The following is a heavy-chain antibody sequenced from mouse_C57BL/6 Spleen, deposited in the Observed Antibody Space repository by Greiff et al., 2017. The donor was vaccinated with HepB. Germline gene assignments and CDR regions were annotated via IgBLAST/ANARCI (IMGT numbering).Heavy chain of an antibody. CDR3: AREYYYGSSYAMDY. V-gene: IGHV1-4*01. CDR2: INPSSGYT. CDR1: GYTFTSYT. J-gene: IGHJ4*01. D-gene: IGHD1-1*01. Sequence: LQESGAELARPGASVKMSCKASGYTFTSYTMHWVKQRPGQGLEWIGYINPSSGYTKYNQKFKDKATLTADKSSSTAYMQLSSLTSEDSAVYYCAREYYYGSSYAMDYWGQGTSVTVSS.